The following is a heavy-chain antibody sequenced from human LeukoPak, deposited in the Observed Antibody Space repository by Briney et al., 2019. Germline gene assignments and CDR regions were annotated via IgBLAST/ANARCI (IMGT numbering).Heavy chain of an antibody. J-gene: IGHJ6*03. D-gene: IGHD5-24*01. Sequence: PGGSLRLSCAASGFTFSSYWMHWVRQAPGKGLVWVSRINSDGSSTSYADSVKGRFTISRDNAKHPLYLQMNSLRAGDTAVYYCARDHMAVYYYYYMDVWGKGTTVTVSS. CDR3: ARDHMAVYYYYYMDV. CDR1: GFTFSSYW. V-gene: IGHV3-74*01. CDR2: INSDGSST.